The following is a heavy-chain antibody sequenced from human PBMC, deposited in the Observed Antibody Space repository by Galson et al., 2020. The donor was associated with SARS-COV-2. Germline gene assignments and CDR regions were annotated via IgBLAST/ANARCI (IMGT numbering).Heavy chain of an antibody. J-gene: IGHJ4*02. V-gene: IGHV4-59*08. CDR3: ARQRGSGGRWALDFDY. CDR1: GGSISSYY. Sequence: SETLSLTCTVSGGSISSYYWRWIRQPPGKGLEWIGYIYYSGSTNYNPSLKSRVTISVDTSKNQFSLKLSSVTAADTAVYYCARQRGSGGRWALDFDYWGQGTLVSVSS. CDR2: IYYSGST. D-gene: IGHD2-15*01.